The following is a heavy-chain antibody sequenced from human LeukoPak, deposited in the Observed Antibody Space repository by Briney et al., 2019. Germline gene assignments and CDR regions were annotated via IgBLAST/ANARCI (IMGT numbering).Heavy chain of an antibody. J-gene: IGHJ4*01. V-gene: IGHV1-18*01. CDR3: AIAVNDYVWGSYLLPIDY. CDR1: GYAFTSYG. Sequence: ASVKVSFKASGYAFTSYGISWLRHAPGQGLELMGWISAYNGNTNYAQKLQGRVTMTTEQSTSTANMELRSLRSECTPRYWCAIAVNDYVWGSYLLPIDYSGDGTPVTVSS. D-gene: IGHD3-16*02. CDR2: ISAYNGNT.